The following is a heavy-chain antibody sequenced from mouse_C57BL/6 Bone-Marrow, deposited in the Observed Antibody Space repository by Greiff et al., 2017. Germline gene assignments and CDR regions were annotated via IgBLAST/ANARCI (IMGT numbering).Heavy chain of an antibody. CDR1: GFTFSSYT. CDR3: ARGEVYNYYGTSLFDY. D-gene: IGHD1-1*01. J-gene: IGHJ3*01. V-gene: IGHV5-12-2*01. Sequence: EVKLVESGGGFVQPGGSLKLSCAASGFTFSSYTMSWVRQTPEKRLEWVAYISNGGGSTYYPDTVKGRFTISRDKAKNTLYLQMSSLKSEDTAMYFCARGEVYNYYGTSLFDYWGQGTLVTVSA. CDR2: ISNGGGST.